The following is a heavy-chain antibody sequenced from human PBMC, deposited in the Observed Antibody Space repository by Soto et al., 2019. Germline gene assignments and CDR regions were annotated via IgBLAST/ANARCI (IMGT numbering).Heavy chain of an antibody. CDR2: IKSKTDGGTT. V-gene: IGHV3-15*07. Sequence: GGSLRLSCAASGFTFSNALMNWVRQAPGKGLEWVGRIKSKTDGGTTDYAAPVKGRFTISRDDSKNTLYLQMNSLKTEDTAVYYCTTGPQFYCSGGSCHAYYFDYWGQGTLVTVSS. CDR3: TTGPQFYCSGGSCHAYYFDY. J-gene: IGHJ4*02. D-gene: IGHD2-15*01. CDR1: GFTFSNAL.